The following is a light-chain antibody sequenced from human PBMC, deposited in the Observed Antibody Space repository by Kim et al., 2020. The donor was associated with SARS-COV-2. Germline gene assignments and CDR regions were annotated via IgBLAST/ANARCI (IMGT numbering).Light chain of an antibody. V-gene: IGKV1-33*01. J-gene: IGKJ3*01. CDR2: CAN. Sequence: ASVGDRHPSTCQSTQDLSKYLTWYQQETGKAPKAMIHCANYLETGVPSRFSGSASGTDFSFTISSLQPEDIATYYCQQHNNLPFTFGPGTKVDIK. CDR3: QQHNNLPFT. CDR1: QDLSKY.